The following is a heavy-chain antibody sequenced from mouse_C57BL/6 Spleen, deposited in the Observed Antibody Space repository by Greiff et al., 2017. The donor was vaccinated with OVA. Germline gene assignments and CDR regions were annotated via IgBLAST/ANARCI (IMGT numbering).Heavy chain of an antibody. CDR1: GYTFTSYW. Sequence: VQLQQPGAELVKPGASVKLSCKASGYTFTSYWMHWVKQRPGQGLEWIGMIHPNSGSTNYNEKFKSKATLTVDKSSSTAYMQLSSLTSEDSAVYYCARPSLTGTGWFAYWGQGTLVTVSA. V-gene: IGHV1-64*01. J-gene: IGHJ3*01. CDR2: IHPNSGST. D-gene: IGHD4-1*01. CDR3: ARPSLTGTGWFAY.